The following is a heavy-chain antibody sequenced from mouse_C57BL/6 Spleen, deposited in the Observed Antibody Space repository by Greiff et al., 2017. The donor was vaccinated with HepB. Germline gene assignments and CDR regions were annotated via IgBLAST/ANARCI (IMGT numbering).Heavy chain of an antibody. V-gene: IGHV3-6*01. D-gene: IGHD2-5*01. Sequence: ESGPGLVKPSQSLSLTCSVTGYSITSGYSWNWIRQFPGNKLEWMGYISYDGSNNYNPSLKNRISITRDTSKNQFFLKLNSVTTEDTATYDCARGRAWSNRYFDVWGTGTTVTVAS. CDR3: ARGRAWSNRYFDV. CDR1: GYSITSGYS. J-gene: IGHJ1*03. CDR2: ISYDGSN.